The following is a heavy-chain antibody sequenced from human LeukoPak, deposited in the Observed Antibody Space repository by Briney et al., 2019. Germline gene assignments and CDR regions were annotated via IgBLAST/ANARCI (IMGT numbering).Heavy chain of an antibody. CDR3: AREYYYGDYGY. CDR1: GFTFRDYA. J-gene: IGHJ4*02. CDR2: INWNSDSL. Sequence: GRSLRLSCVASGFTFRDYAMHWVRQAPGKGLEWVSSINWNSDSLAYADSVKGRFTISRDNAKNSLYLQMNSLRAEDTAVYYCAREYYYGDYGYWGQGTLVTVSS. D-gene: IGHD4-17*01. V-gene: IGHV3-9*01.